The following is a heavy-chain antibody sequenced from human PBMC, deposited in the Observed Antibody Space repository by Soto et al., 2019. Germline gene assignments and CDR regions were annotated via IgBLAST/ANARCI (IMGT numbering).Heavy chain of an antibody. D-gene: IGHD6-13*01. J-gene: IGHJ6*02. CDR1: GFTFSSYS. V-gene: IGHV3-21*01. Sequence: PGGSLRLSCAASGFTFSSYSMNWVRQAPGKGLEWVSSISSSSSYIYYADSVKGRFTISRDNAKNSLYLQMNSLRAEDTAVYYCARGVAAAGTIYYGMDVWGQGTTVTVSS. CDR2: ISSSSSYI. CDR3: ARGVAAAGTIYYGMDV.